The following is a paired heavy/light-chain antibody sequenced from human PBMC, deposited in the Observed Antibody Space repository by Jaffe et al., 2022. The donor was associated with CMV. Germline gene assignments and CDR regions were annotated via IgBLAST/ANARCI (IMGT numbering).Light chain of an antibody. CDR1: QSISSY. V-gene: IGKV1-39*01. J-gene: IGKJ3*01. Sequence: DIQMTQSPSSLSASVGDRVTITCRASQSISSYLNWYQQKPGKAPKLLIYAASSLQSGVPSRFSGSGSGTDFTLTISSLQPEDFATYYCQQSYSTPIFTFGPGTKVDIK. CDR3: QQSYSTPIFT. CDR2: AAS.
Heavy chain of an antibody. Sequence: EVQLVESGGGLVQPGRSLRLSCAASGFTFDDYAMHWVRQAPGKGLEWVSGISWNSGSIGYADSVKGRFTISRDNAKNSLYLQMNSLRAEDTALYYCAKGLAAAGPHEPYYYYGMDVWGQGTTVTVSS. CDR2: ISWNSGSI. V-gene: IGHV3-9*01. CDR3: AKGLAAAGPHEPYYYYGMDV. CDR1: GFTFDDYA. J-gene: IGHJ6*02. D-gene: IGHD6-13*01.